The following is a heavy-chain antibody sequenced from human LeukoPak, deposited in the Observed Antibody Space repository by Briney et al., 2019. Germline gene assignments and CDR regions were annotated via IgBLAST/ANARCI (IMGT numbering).Heavy chain of an antibody. CDR3: ARDSGGYGYYYYYMDV. CDR1: GGSFSGYY. V-gene: IGHV4-34*01. Sequence: SETLSLTCAVYGGSFSGYYWSWIRQPPGKGLEWIGEINHSGSTNYNPSLKSRVTISVDTSKNQFSLKLSSVTAADTAVYYCARDSGGYGYYYYYMDVWGKGTTVTISS. J-gene: IGHJ6*03. D-gene: IGHD3-10*01. CDR2: INHSGST.